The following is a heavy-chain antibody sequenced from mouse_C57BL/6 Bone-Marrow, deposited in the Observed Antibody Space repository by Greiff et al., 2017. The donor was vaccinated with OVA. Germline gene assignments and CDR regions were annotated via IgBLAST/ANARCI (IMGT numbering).Heavy chain of an antibody. J-gene: IGHJ4*01. Sequence: QVQLKQSGAELVRPGASVTLSCKASGYTFTDYEMHWVKQTPVHGLEWIGAIDPETGGTAYNQKFKGKAILTADKSSSTAYMELRSLTSEDSAVYYCTKGVYSNYSYYAMDYWGQGTSVTVSS. D-gene: IGHD2-5*01. CDR1: GYTFTDYE. CDR3: TKGVYSNYSYYAMDY. V-gene: IGHV1-15*01. CDR2: IDPETGGT.